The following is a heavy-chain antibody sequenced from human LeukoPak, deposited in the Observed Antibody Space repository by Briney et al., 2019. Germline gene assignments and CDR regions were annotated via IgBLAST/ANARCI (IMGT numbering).Heavy chain of an antibody. CDR2: INHSGST. Sequence: PSETLSLTCAVYGGSFSGYYWSWICQPPGKGLEWIGEINHSGSTNYNPSLKSRVTISVDTSKNQFSLKLSSVTAADTAVYYCARGSGPGGYWGQGTLVTVSS. V-gene: IGHV4-34*01. CDR3: ARGSGPGGY. D-gene: IGHD3-10*01. J-gene: IGHJ4*02. CDR1: GGSFSGYY.